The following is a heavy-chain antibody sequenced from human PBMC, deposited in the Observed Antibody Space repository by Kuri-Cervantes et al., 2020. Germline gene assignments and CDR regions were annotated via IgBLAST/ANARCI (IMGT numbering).Heavy chain of an antibody. CDR3: ARADNYDYVWGNTFGY. Sequence: SVKVSCKASGYTFTSYDINWVRQATGQGLEWMGGIIPIFGTANYAQKFQGRVTITTDESTSTAYMELSSLRSEDTAVYYCARADNYDYVWGNTFGYWGQGTLVTVSS. CDR1: GYTFTSYD. D-gene: IGHD3-16*01. V-gene: IGHV1-69*05. J-gene: IGHJ4*02. CDR2: IIPIFGTA.